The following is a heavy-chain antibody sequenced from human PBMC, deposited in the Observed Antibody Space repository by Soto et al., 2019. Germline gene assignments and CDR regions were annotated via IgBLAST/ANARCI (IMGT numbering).Heavy chain of an antibody. J-gene: IGHJ6*02. CDR2: IKSKTDGGTT. Sequence: GSLRLSGAASGFTCSNAWMSWVRQAPGKGLEWVGRIKSKTDGGTTDYAAPVKGRFTISRDDSKNTLYLQMNSLKTEDTAVYYCTTDPSLHVHDYRYYYYYYGMDVWGQGTTVTVSS. V-gene: IGHV3-15*01. CDR3: TTDPSLHVHDYRYYYYYYGMDV. CDR1: GFTCSNAW. D-gene: IGHD4-17*01.